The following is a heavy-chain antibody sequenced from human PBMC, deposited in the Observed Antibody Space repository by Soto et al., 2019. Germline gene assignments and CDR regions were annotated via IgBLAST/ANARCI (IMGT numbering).Heavy chain of an antibody. CDR3: AKVSHWGIISPTHDH. V-gene: IGHV3-23*01. CDR1: GFTFRSSP. D-gene: IGHD3-16*01. J-gene: IGHJ4*02. CDR2: INGGDDSK. Sequence: EVQLLESGGGLVQPGGSLRLSCAVSGFTFRSSPMSWVRRAPGKGLEWVSGINGGDDSKHYAESVRGRFTITRDNSKNTLLLQMNSVRAEDTAIYYCAKVSHWGIISPTHDHWCQGTLVTVSS.